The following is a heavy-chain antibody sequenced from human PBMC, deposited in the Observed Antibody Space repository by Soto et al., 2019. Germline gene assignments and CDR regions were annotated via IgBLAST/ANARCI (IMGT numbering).Heavy chain of an antibody. CDR1: GFTFGSYW. CDR3: ARAPVLAGTTRFYYGLDV. D-gene: IGHD1-1*01. J-gene: IGHJ6*02. CDR2: IRQEGSVK. Sequence: EVQLVESGGGLVQPGGSLRLSCAAFGFTFGSYWMSWVRQAPGKGLEWVANIRQEGSVKYYVESLKGRFTISRDNAKNSLYLQINSLRAEDTAVYYCARAPVLAGTTRFYYGLDVWGRGTSVTVSS. V-gene: IGHV3-7*05.